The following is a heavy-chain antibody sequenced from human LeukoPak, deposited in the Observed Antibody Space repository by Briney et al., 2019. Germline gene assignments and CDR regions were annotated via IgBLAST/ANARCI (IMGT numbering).Heavy chain of an antibody. D-gene: IGHD6-19*01. CDR2: IYTRGST. V-gene: IGHV4-61*02. Sequence: PSQTLSLTCTVSGGSISSGSYYWSCIRQPAGKGLEWLVRIYTRGSTNYNPSLKSRVTISVDTSNNQFSLKLSSVTAADTAVYYCARYGSGWDREYFDYWGQGTLVTVSS. CDR3: ARYGSGWDREYFDY. J-gene: IGHJ4*02. CDR1: GGSISSGSYY.